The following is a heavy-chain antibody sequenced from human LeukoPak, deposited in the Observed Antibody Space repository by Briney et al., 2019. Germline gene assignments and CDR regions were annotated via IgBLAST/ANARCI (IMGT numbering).Heavy chain of an antibody. CDR3: ARRVRGVIISFYYYNGMDV. Sequence: KPSVTLSLTCAVYGGSFGDYYWTWIRQSPGKGLEWIGEINHSGATDYNPSLKSRVTISVDTSKNQFSLKVRSVTAADTAVYYCARRVRGVIISFYYYNGMDVWGQGTTVTVSS. J-gene: IGHJ6*02. D-gene: IGHD3-10*01. V-gene: IGHV4-34*01. CDR1: GGSFGDYY. CDR2: INHSGAT.